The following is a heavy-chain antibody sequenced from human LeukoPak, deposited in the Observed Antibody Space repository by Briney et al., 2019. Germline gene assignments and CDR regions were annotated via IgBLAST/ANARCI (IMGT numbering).Heavy chain of an antibody. V-gene: IGHV3-74*01. Sequence: GGSLRLSCTASGFSFTGPCMHWARHLPGKGLVWVSRISPTGSTTSYADSVKGRFTVSRDNAKNTLYLQVNNLRAEDTAVYYCARGPNSNWSGLDFWGQGTLLTVSS. D-gene: IGHD6-6*01. CDR2: ISPTGSTT. CDR1: GFSFTGPC. CDR3: ARGPNSNWSGLDF. J-gene: IGHJ4*02.